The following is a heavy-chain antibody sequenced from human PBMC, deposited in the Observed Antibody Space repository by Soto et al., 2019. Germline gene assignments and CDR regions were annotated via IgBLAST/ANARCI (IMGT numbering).Heavy chain of an antibody. J-gene: IGHJ3*02. CDR1: GFTFSSYW. Sequence: PRLSCAASGFTFSSYWMSWVRQAPGKGLEWVANIKQDGSEKYYVDSVKGRFTISRDNAKNSLYLQMNSLRAEDTAVYYCARDSSHCSSTSCPHHAFDIWGQGTMVTVSS. CDR2: IKQDGSEK. D-gene: IGHD2-2*01. CDR3: ARDSSHCSSTSCPHHAFDI. V-gene: IGHV3-7*03.